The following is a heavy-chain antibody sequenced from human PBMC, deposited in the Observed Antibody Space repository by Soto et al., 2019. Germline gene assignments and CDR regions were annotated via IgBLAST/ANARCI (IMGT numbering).Heavy chain of an antibody. J-gene: IGHJ4*02. Sequence: QVQLVESGGGVVQPGRSLRLSCAASGFTFSSYGMHWVRQAPGKGLEWVAVISYDGSNKYYADSVKGRFTISRDNSKNTLYLQMNSLRAEDTAVYYWAKAYRGYSYGLIDYWGQGTLVTVSS. CDR1: GFTFSSYG. CDR2: ISYDGSNK. V-gene: IGHV3-30*18. CDR3: AKAYRGYSYGLIDY. D-gene: IGHD5-18*01.